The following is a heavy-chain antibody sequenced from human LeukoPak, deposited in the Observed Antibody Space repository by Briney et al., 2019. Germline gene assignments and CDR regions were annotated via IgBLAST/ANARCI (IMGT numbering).Heavy chain of an antibody. V-gene: IGHV5-51*01. J-gene: IGHJ6*02. CDR1: GYMFTSDL. CDR3: ARYEVAATGEYYYYALDV. D-gene: IGHD2-15*01. CDR2: IYPGDSDS. Sequence: GESLKISSKCAGYMFTSDLIGGGRHMPGECLEVMGIIYPGDSDSYDGPAFQRQIIIRADKSISTAYLQWNSLKASDTAMYYCARYEVAATGEYYYYALDVWGQGTTVPVSS.